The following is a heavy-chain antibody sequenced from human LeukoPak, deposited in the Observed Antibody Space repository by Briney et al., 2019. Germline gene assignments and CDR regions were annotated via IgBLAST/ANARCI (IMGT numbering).Heavy chain of an antibody. Sequence: SETLSLTCTVSDGSISSYYWSWIRQPPGKGLEWIGFIYYSGSTNYNPSLKSRVTISVDTSKNQFSLKLSSVTAADTAVYYCVGSPYVWGSYRYDYWGQGTLVTVSS. CDR3: VGSPYVWGSYRYDY. V-gene: IGHV4-59*01. CDR2: IYYSGST. J-gene: IGHJ4*02. CDR1: DGSISSYY. D-gene: IGHD3-16*02.